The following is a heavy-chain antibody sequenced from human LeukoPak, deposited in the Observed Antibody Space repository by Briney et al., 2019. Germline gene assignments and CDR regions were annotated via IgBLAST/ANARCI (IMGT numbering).Heavy chain of an antibody. J-gene: IGHJ4*02. Sequence: ASVKVSCKASGYTFTSYGISWVRQAPGQGLEWMGWISAYNGNTNYAQKLQGRVTMTTDTSTSTAYMELRSLRSDDTAVYYCARDHLRYFDDKTFDYWGQGTLVTVSS. CDR2: ISAYNGNT. CDR1: GYTFTSYG. CDR3: ARDHLRYFDDKTFDY. D-gene: IGHD3-9*01. V-gene: IGHV1-18*01.